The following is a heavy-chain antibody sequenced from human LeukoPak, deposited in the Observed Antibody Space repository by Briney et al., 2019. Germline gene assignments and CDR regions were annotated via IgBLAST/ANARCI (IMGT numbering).Heavy chain of an antibody. V-gene: IGHV4-31*03. Sequence: PLETLSLTCTVSGGSTSSGGYSWSWIRQHPGKGLEWIGYVYYSGSTYYNPSLKSRVTISVDTSKNQFSLKLSSVTAADTAVYYCAILTSYGGTVDYWGQGTLVTVSS. CDR3: AILTSYGGTVDY. J-gene: IGHJ4*02. CDR2: VYYSGST. CDR1: GGSTSSGGYS. D-gene: IGHD4-23*01.